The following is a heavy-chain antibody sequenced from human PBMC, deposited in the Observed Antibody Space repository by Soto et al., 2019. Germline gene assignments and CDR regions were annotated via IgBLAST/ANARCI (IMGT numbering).Heavy chain of an antibody. V-gene: IGHV1-46*01. Sequence: QVQLVQSGAEVKKPGASVKVSCKASGYTFTSYYMHWVRQAPGQGLEWRGIINPSGGSTSYAQKFEGRVTMTRDTSTSTVYMELSSLRSEETGVYYCARDLIVVVVAATPDGMDVWGQGTTVTVSS. CDR1: GYTFTSYY. CDR3: ARDLIVVVVAATPDGMDV. D-gene: IGHD2-15*01. CDR2: INPSGGST. J-gene: IGHJ6*02.